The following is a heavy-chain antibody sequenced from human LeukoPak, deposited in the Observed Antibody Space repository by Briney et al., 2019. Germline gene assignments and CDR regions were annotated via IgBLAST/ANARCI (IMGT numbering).Heavy chain of an antibody. D-gene: IGHD3/OR15-3a*01. CDR2: ILPVVGIA. V-gene: IGHV1-69*04. Sequence: SVKVSCKASGGTFSSYAISWVRQAPGQGLEWMGRILPVVGIANYAQKFQGRVTITADKSTSTAYMELSSLRSEDTAVYYCARGRGPSMDYYFDNWGQGTLVTVSS. CDR3: ARGRGPSMDYYFDN. CDR1: GGTFSSYA. J-gene: IGHJ4*02.